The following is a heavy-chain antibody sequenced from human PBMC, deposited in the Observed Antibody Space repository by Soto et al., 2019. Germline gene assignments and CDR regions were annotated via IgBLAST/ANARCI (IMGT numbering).Heavy chain of an antibody. Sequence: ASETLSLPRTVSCCSIRSYYWSWIRQPPGKGLEWIVYIYYSGSTNYNPSLKSRVTISVDTSKNQFSLKLSSVTAADTAVYYCARQERQTFQLWLREYYYYYMDVWGKGTTVTVSS. CDR2: IYYSGST. V-gene: IGHV4-59*08. CDR1: CCSIRSYY. J-gene: IGHJ6*03. D-gene: IGHD5-18*01. CDR3: ARQERQTFQLWLREYYYYYMDV.